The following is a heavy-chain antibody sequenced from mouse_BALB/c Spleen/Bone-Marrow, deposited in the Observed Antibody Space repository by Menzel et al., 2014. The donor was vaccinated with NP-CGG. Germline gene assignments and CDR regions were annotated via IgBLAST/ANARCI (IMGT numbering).Heavy chain of an antibody. D-gene: IGHD2-4*01. J-gene: IGHJ3*01. V-gene: IGHV5-9-2*01. CDR2: ISGGDSYT. Sequence: EVQVVESGGGLVKSGGSLKLSRAASGFTFSNYGMSWVRQTPEKRLEWVATISGGDSYTFYSDSVKGRFTISRDNAKNNLYLQLSSLRFEDTALYYCARHAYYDQTEVSFVYWGQGTLVTVSA. CDR1: GFTFSNYG. CDR3: ARHAYYDQTEVSFVY.